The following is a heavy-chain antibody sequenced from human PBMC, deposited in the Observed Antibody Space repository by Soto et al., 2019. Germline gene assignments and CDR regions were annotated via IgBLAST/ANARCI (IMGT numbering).Heavy chain of an antibody. J-gene: IGHJ4*02. Sequence: QVQLQESGTGLVKPSQTLSLTCTVSGGSISSGDYYWSWIRQPPGKGLEWIGYIYYSGSTYYNPSLKSRVTISVDTSKNQFSLKLSSVTAADTAVYYCARAGGIVGATTNFDYWGQGTLVTVSS. V-gene: IGHV4-30-4*01. CDR1: GGSISSGDYY. CDR2: IYYSGST. CDR3: ARAGGIVGATTNFDY. D-gene: IGHD1-26*01.